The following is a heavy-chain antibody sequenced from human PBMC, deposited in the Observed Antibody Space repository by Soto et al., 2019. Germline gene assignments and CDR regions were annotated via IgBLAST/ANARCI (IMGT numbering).Heavy chain of an antibody. V-gene: IGHV4-39*01. CDR3: ATGYSSSWIHY. J-gene: IGHJ4*02. CDR1: GGSISSSSYY. CDR2: IYYSGST. Sequence: QLQLQESGPGLVKPSETLSLTCTVSGGSISSSSYYWGWIRQHPGKGLEWIGSIYYSGSTYYNPSLKSRVTISVDTSKNQFSLKLSSVTAADTAVYYCATGYSSSWIHYWGQGTLVTVSS. D-gene: IGHD6-13*01.